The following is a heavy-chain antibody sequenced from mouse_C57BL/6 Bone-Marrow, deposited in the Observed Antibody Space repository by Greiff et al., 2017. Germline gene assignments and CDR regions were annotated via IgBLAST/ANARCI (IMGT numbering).Heavy chain of an antibody. D-gene: IGHD1-1*01. CDR1: GFNIKADY. CDR2: IDPENGDT. CDR3: TTPATYYFDY. Sequence: EVQLQQSGAELVRPGASVQLSCTASGFNIKADYMHWVKQRPEQGLEWIGWIDPENGDTEYASKFQGKATITADTSSNTAYLQLSILTSEDTAVYYCTTPATYYFDYRGQRTTLTDSS. J-gene: IGHJ2*01. V-gene: IGHV14-4*01.